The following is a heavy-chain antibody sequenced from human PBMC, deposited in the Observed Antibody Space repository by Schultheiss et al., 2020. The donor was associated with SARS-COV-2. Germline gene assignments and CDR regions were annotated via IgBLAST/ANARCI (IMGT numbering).Heavy chain of an antibody. CDR2: IIPIFGTA. CDR3: ARGRPSAMFGELPSTLDY. V-gene: IGHV1-69*13. D-gene: IGHD3-10*02. Sequence: SVKVSCKASGGTFSSYAISWVRQAPGQGLEWMGGIIPIFGTANYAQKFQGRVTITADESTSTAYMELSSLRSEDTAVYYCARGRPSAMFGELPSTLDYWGQGTLVTVSS. J-gene: IGHJ4*02. CDR1: GGTFSSYA.